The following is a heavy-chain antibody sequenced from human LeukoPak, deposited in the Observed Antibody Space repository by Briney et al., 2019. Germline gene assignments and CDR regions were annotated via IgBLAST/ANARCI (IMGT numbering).Heavy chain of an antibody. CDR3: ARGAYYYDSSGYDYYYGMDV. Sequence: ASVKVSCTASGYTFTGYYMHWVRQAPGQGLEWMGWINPNSGGTNYAQKFQGWVTMTRDTSISTAYMELSRLRSDDTAVYYCARGAYYYDSSGYDYYYGMDVWGQGTTVTVSS. V-gene: IGHV1-2*04. D-gene: IGHD3-22*01. CDR1: GYTFTGYY. CDR2: INPNSGGT. J-gene: IGHJ6*02.